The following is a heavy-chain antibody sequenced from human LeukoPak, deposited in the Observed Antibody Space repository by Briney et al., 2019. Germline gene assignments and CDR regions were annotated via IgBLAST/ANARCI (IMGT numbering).Heavy chain of an antibody. CDR3: ASGGYDYVWGSYHH. D-gene: IGHD3-16*02. J-gene: IGHJ4*02. CDR2: INWNGGST. CDR1: GVSFSTFT. Sequence: GGSLRLSCEASGVSFSTFTMNWVRQAPGKGLEWVSGINWNGGSTGYADSVKGRFTISRDNAKNSLYLQMNRLRAEDTALYYCASGGYDYVWGSYHHWGQGTLVTVSS. V-gene: IGHV3-20*04.